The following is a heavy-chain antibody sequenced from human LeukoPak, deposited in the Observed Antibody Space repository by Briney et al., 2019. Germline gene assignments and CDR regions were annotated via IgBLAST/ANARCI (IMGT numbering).Heavy chain of an antibody. CDR2: ISSSSSYI. Sequence: PGGSLRLSCAASGFTFSSYSMNWVRQAPGKGLEWVSSISSSSSYIYNADSVKGRFTISRDNAKNSLYLQMNSLRAEDTAVYYCARDEERPEDIVVVPAMDVWGQGTTVTVSS. V-gene: IGHV3-21*01. D-gene: IGHD2-2*01. J-gene: IGHJ6*02. CDR1: GFTFSSYS. CDR3: ARDEERPEDIVVVPAMDV.